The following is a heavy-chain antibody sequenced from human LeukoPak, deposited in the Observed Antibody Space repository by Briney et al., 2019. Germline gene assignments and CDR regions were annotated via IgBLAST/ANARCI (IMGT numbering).Heavy chain of an antibody. Sequence: PGGSLRLSCADPGFTDTEYVMCSVRQAPGKGLEWVSAISGSGGSTYYADSVKGRFTISIDNSKNTLYLQMNSPRAEDTAVYFCAKGCSCGYVYYMDVWGKGTTVTVSS. V-gene: IGHV3-23*01. CDR3: AKGCSCGYVYYMDV. D-gene: IGHD3-22*01. CDR2: ISGSGGST. CDR1: GFTDTEYV. J-gene: IGHJ6*03.